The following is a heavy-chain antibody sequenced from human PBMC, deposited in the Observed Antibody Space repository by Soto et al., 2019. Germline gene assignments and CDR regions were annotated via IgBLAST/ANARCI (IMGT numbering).Heavy chain of an antibody. CDR1: GYTFTSYG. D-gene: IGHD4-17*01. V-gene: IGHV1-18*01. CDR3: ARGEYSDYPIQH. J-gene: IGHJ1*01. Sequence: QVQLVQSGAEVKKPGASVKVSCKASGYTFTSYGITWVRQAPGQGLEWMGWISTYNGNANYAQKLQGRVTMTTDTATSTVYMELRSLKSDDTAVYYCARGEYSDYPIQHCGQGTLVTVSS. CDR2: ISTYNGNA.